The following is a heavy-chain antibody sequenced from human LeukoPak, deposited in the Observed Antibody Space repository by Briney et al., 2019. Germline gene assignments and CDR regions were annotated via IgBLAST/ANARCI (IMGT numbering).Heavy chain of an antibody. CDR3: ARVPPYDFWSGYFDY. V-gene: IGHV4-30-4*08. CDR2: IYYSGST. Sequence: KPSETLSLTCTVSGGSISSGDYYWSWIRQPPGKGLEWIGYIYYSGSTYYNPSLKSRVTISVDTSKNQFSLKLSSVTAADTAVYYCARVPPYDFWSGYFDYWGQGTLVTVSS. J-gene: IGHJ4*02. CDR1: GGSISSGDYY. D-gene: IGHD3-3*01.